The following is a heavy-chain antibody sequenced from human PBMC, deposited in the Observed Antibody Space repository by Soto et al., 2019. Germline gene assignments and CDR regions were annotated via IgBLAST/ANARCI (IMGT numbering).Heavy chain of an antibody. CDR1: GFTFSSYG. J-gene: IGHJ6*02. V-gene: IGHV3-30*18. CDR2: ISYDGSNK. D-gene: IGHD4-4*01. CDR3: AKDPSDYSNYYYYYGMDV. Sequence: GGSLRLSCAASGFTFSSYGMHWVRQAPGKGLEWVAVISYDGSNKYYADSVKGRFTISRDNSKNTLYLQMNSLRAEDTAVYYCAKDPSDYSNYYYYYGMDVWGQGTTVTVSS.